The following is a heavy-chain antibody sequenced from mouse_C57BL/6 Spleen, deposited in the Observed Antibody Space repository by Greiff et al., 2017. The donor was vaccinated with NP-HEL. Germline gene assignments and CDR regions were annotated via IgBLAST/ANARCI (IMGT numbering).Heavy chain of an antibody. D-gene: IGHD2-4*01. CDR3: AQRGYDYDWFAY. CDR1: GYTFTSYW. CDR2: IYPSDSET. J-gene: IGHJ3*01. Sequence: QVQLKQPGAELVRPGSSVKLSCKASGYTFTSYWMDWVKQRPGQGLEWIGNIYPSDSETHYNQKFKDKATLTVDKSSSTAYMQLSSLTSEDSAVYYCAQRGYDYDWFAYWGQGTLVTVSA. V-gene: IGHV1-61*01.